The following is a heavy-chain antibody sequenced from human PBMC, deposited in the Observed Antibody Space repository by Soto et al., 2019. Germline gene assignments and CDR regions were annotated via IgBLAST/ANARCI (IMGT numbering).Heavy chain of an antibody. V-gene: IGHV3-15*01. CDR1: GFTFSSYS. CDR2: IKSKTDGGTT. D-gene: IGHD2-21*02. CDR3: TTGLLAYCGGDCYSDY. Sequence: GGSLRLSCAASGFTFSSYSMNWVRQAPGKGLEWVGRIKSKTDGGTTDYAAPVKGRFTISRDDSKNTLYLQMNSLKTEDTAVYYCTTGLLAYCGGDCYSDYWGQGTLVTVSS. J-gene: IGHJ4*02.